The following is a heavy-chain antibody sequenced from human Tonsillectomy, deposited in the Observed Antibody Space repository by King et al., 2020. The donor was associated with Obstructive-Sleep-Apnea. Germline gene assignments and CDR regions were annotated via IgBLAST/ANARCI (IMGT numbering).Heavy chain of an antibody. CDR3: ARGPNNRNGDYFDY. J-gene: IGHJ4*02. CDR1: GDTFTSYT. D-gene: IGHD1-14*01. Sequence: QLVQSGAEVKKPGASVKVSCKASGDTFTSYTIHWVRQAPGQKLEWMGWINAGNGNTKYSQKCQGRVTITSDTSASTAYMELRSLTSEDTAVYSCARGPNNRNGDYFDYWGQGTLVTVSS. V-gene: IGHV1-3*01. CDR2: INAGNGNT.